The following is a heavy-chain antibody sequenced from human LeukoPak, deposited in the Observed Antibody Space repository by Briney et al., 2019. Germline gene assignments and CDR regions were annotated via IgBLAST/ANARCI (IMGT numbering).Heavy chain of an antibody. CDR3: ARAQQGAGTYAFDI. V-gene: IGHV1-2*02. CDR1: GYTFTGHY. D-gene: IGHD6-13*01. CDR2: ISPNSGDT. J-gene: IGHJ3*02. Sequence: ASVKVSCKASGYTFTGHYMQWVRQAPGQGLEWMGWISPNSGDTLHAQKFQGRGTMARDTSINTAYMELSNLRSGDTAVYYCARAQQGAGTYAFDIWGQGTMVTVSS.